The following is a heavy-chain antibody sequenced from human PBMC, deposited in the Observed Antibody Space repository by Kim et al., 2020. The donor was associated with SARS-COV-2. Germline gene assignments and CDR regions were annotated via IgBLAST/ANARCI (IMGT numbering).Heavy chain of an antibody. V-gene: IGHV3-30*04. CDR2: ISYDGSNK. Sequence: GRSLRLSCAASGFTFSSYAMHWVRQAPGKGLEWVAVISYDGSNKYYADSVKGRFTISRDNSKNTLYLQMNSLRAEDTAVYYCARALYDSSGYSYWGQGTL. D-gene: IGHD3-22*01. J-gene: IGHJ4*02. CDR1: GFTFSSYA. CDR3: ARALYDSSGYSY.